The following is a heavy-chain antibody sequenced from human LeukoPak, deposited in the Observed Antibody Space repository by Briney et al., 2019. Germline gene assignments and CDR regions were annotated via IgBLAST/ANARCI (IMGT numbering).Heavy chain of an antibody. CDR2: ISLGGGTI. D-gene: IGHD1-14*01. CDR3: ARILGLTLDY. Sequence: GGSLRLSCAASGFTFSSYSMNWVRQAPGKGLEWVSYISLGGGTIYYAGSVRGRFTISTDDAGNSLYLQMNSLRDEDTAVYYCARILGLTLDYWGQGTLVTVSS. V-gene: IGHV3-48*02. CDR1: GFTFSSYS. J-gene: IGHJ4*02.